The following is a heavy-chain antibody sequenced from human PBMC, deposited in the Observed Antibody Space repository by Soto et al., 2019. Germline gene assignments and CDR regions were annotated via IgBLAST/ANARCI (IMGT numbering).Heavy chain of an antibody. CDR2: IYPGDSDT. Sequence: PXESLTSSCKGSGYSFTSYWIGWVRQMPGKGLEWMGIIYPGDSDTRYSPSFQGQVTISADKSISTAYLQWSSLKASDTAMYYCARSPPAYPPNWFDPWGQGTLVTVSS. CDR3: ARSPPAYPPNWFDP. V-gene: IGHV5-51*01. CDR1: GYSFTSYW. D-gene: IGHD3-16*01. J-gene: IGHJ5*02.